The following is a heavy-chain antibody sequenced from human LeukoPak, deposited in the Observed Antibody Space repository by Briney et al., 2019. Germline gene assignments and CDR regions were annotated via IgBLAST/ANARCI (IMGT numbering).Heavy chain of an antibody. CDR3: ARAYYDSSGFFDY. CDR1: GGSISSGSYY. CDR2: IYTSGST. J-gene: IGHJ4*02. D-gene: IGHD3-22*01. V-gene: IGHV4-61*02. Sequence: SETLSLTCTVSGGSISSGSYYWSWIRQPAGKGLEWIGRIYTSGSTNYNPSLKRRVTISVDTSKNQFSLKLSSVTAADTAVYYCARAYYDSSGFFDYWGQGTLVTVSS.